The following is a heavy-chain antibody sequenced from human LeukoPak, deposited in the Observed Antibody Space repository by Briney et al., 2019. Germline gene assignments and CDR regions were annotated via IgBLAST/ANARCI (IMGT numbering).Heavy chain of an antibody. CDR2: IITIFGTA. J-gene: IGHJ3*02. CDR3: ARGSSSGRYGAFDI. Sequence: SVKVSCKASGATFTSYAISWVRQAQGQGLEWMGVIITIFGTANYAQKFQGRVTLTPDESTSTDYLELCSLGSEDTAVYYCARGSSSGRYGAFDIWGQGTMVTVSS. CDR1: GATFTSYA. V-gene: IGHV1-69*13. D-gene: IGHD6-19*01.